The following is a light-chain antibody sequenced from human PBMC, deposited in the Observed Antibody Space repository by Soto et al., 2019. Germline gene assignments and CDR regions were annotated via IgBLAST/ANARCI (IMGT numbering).Light chain of an antibody. CDR2: AAS. Sequence: EIVMTQSPATLSVSPGERATVSCRASQSVSSDLAWYQQKPGQTPSLLIYAASTRATGIPARFSGSGSGTEFTLPISSLESEDFSVYYCQQYRSWPRTFGQGTKVEI. J-gene: IGKJ1*01. V-gene: IGKV3-15*01. CDR3: QQYRSWPRT. CDR1: QSVSSD.